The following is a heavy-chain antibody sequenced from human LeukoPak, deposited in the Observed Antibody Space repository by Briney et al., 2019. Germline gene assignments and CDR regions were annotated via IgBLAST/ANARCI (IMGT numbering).Heavy chain of an antibody. CDR2: IYTSGST. V-gene: IGHV4-61*02. CDR3: ARDRTDYGDYPGWYFDL. CDR1: GGSISSGSYY. Sequence: PSETLSPTCTVSGGSISSGSYYWSWIRQPAGKGLEWIGRIYTSGSTNYNPSLKSRVTISVDTSKNQFSLKLSSVTAADTAVYYCARDRTDYGDYPGWYFDLWGRGTLVTVSS. J-gene: IGHJ2*01. D-gene: IGHD4-17*01.